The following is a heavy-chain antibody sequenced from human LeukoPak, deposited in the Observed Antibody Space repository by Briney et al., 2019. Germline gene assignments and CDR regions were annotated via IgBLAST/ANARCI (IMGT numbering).Heavy chain of an antibody. CDR2: ISGSGGST. J-gene: IGHJ6*03. CDR1: GFTLSSYA. V-gene: IGHV3-23*01. CDR3: ASSSSHYYYYYMDV. Sequence: GWALRLYCRSTGFTLSSYAMSWGRRAPGKGLEWVSAISGSGGSTYYADSVKGRFTITRDNSKNTLYLQMNSLRAEDTAVYYCASSSSHYYYYYMDVWGKGTTVTVSS.